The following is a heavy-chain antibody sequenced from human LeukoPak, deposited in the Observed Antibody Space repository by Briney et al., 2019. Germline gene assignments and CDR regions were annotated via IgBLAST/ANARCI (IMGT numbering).Heavy chain of an antibody. D-gene: IGHD2-15*01. CDR1: GFTFSSYG. V-gene: IGHV3-33*01. J-gene: IGHJ4*02. CDR3: ARDNEYCTGGTCRLDY. CDR2: IWYDGSNK. Sequence: PGGSLRLSCAASGFTFSSYGMHWVRQAPGKGLEWVALIWYDGSNKHYADSVKGRFTISRDNSKNTLYLQMNSLRAEDTAVYYCARDNEYCTGGTCRLDYWGQEALVTVSS.